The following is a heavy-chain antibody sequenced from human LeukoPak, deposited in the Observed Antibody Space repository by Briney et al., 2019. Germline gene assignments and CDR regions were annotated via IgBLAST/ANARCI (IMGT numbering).Heavy chain of an antibody. CDR3: ARDQGGYCSGGSCYSWSWFDP. J-gene: IGHJ5*02. D-gene: IGHD2-15*01. Sequence: ASVKVSCKASGYTFTGYYMHWVRQAPGQGLEWMGWINTNSGGTNYAQKFQGRVTMTRDTSISTAYMELSRLRSDDTAVYYCARDQGGYCSGGSCYSWSWFDPWGQGTLVTVSS. V-gene: IGHV1-2*02. CDR1: GYTFTGYY. CDR2: INTNSGGT.